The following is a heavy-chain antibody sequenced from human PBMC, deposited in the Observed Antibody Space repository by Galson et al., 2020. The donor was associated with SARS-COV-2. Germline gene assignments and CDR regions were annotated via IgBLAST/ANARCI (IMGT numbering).Heavy chain of an antibody. V-gene: IGHV1-8*01. CDR2: MNPNSGNT. Sequence: ASVKVSCKASGYTFTSYDINWVRQATGQGLEWMGWMNPNSGNTGYAQKFQDTVTMTRNTSISTAYMELSSLRSEDTAVYFCARARTRGKQLWAGYWGQGTLVTVPS. CDR1: GYTFTSYD. D-gene: IGHD6-13*01. CDR3: ARARTRGKQLWAGY. J-gene: IGHJ4*02.